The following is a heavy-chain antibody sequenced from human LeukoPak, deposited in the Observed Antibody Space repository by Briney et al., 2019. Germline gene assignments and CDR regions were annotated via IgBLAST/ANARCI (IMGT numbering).Heavy chain of an antibody. CDR3: AKDFSSGWSLFDY. Sequence: PGGSLRLSCAASGFTFSSYSMNWVRQAPGKGLEWVSSISSSSSYIYYADSVKGRFTISRDNAKNSLYLQMNSLRPEDTALYYCAKDFSSGWSLFDYWGQGNLVTVSS. CDR2: ISSSSSYI. CDR1: GFTFSSYS. V-gene: IGHV3-21*04. D-gene: IGHD6-19*01. J-gene: IGHJ4*02.